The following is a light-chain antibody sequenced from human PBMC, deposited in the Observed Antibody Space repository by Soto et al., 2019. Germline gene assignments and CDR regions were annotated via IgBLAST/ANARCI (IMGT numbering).Light chain of an antibody. V-gene: IGKV4-1*01. CDR3: QQYYSQGFT. CDR1: QSVLYSSNNKNY. Sequence: DIVMTQSPDSLAVSLGERATINCKSSQSVLYSSNNKNYLAWYQQKPGQPPKLLIYWASTRESGVPDRFSGSGSGTDFTLTISSLQAEDVAVYYCQQYYSQGFTFGPGTKVDIK. CDR2: WAS. J-gene: IGKJ3*01.